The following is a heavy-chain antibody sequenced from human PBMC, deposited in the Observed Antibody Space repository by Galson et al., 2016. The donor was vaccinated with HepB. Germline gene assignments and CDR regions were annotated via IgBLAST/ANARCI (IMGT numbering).Heavy chain of an antibody. V-gene: IGHV3-30-3*01. D-gene: IGHD4/OR15-4a*01. CDR1: GFTFTNYW. CDR2: VSYDGNKK. Sequence: SLRLSCAASGFTFTNYWMTWVRQAPGKGLEWVAVVSYDGNKKYYADSVKGRFTISRDNAKNSLYLQMNSLRDEDTAVYYCARDLLSDDYMAIDAFDIWGQGTMVTVSS. J-gene: IGHJ3*02. CDR3: ARDLLSDDYMAIDAFDI.